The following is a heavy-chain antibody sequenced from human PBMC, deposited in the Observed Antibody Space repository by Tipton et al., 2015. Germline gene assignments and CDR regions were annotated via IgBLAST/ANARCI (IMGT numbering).Heavy chain of an antibody. V-gene: IGHV3-23*01. CDR3: ARGKQWLGFDY. J-gene: IGHJ4*02. D-gene: IGHD6-19*01. CDR2: IIPGGGT. CDR1: GFTFSSYA. Sequence: SLRLSCAASGFTFSSYAMNWVRQAPGKGLEWVAAIIPGGGTYYADSVKGRFTISRDNAKNSLYLQMNSLRGEDTAVYYCARGKQWLGFDYWGLGTLVTVPP.